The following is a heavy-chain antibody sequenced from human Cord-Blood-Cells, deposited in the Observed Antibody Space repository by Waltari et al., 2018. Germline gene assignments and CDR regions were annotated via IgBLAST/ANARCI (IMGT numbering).Heavy chain of an antibody. CDR1: VGSFSGYY. J-gene: IGHJ5*02. CDR3: ARGPTTFDP. Sequence: QVQLQQWGAGLLKPSETLSLTCAVHVGSFSGYYWSWIRQPPGKGLEWIGEINHSGSTNYNPSLKSRVTISVDTSKNQFSLKLSSVTAADTAVYYCARGPTTFDPWGQGTLVTVSS. V-gene: IGHV4-34*01. CDR2: INHSGST. D-gene: IGHD4-17*01.